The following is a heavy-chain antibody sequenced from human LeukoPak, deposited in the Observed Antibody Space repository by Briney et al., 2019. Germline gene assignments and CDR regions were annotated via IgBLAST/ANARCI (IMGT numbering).Heavy chain of an antibody. Sequence: QPGGSLRLSCAASGFTFSSYGMHWVRQAPGKGLEWVAFIRYDGSNKYYADSVKGRFTISRDNSKNTLYLQMNSLRAEDTAVYYCAKDLCIVVVPAACYMDVWGKGTTVTVSS. CDR2: IRYDGSNK. CDR3: AKDLCIVVVPAACYMDV. V-gene: IGHV3-30*02. CDR1: GFTFSSYG. D-gene: IGHD2-2*01. J-gene: IGHJ6*03.